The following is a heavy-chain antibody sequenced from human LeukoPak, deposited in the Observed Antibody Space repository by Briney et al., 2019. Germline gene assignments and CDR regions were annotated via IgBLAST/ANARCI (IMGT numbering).Heavy chain of an antibody. V-gene: IGHV4-34*01. CDR3: ARGHAPLLWFGTTNWFDP. Sequence: KASETLSLTCAVYGGSFSGYYWSWIRQPSGKGLEWIGEINHSGSTNYNPSLKSRVTISVDTSKNQFSLKLSSVTAADTAVYYCARGHAPLLWFGTTNWFDPWGQGTLVTVSS. CDR2: INHSGST. CDR1: GGSFSGYY. D-gene: IGHD3-10*01. J-gene: IGHJ5*02.